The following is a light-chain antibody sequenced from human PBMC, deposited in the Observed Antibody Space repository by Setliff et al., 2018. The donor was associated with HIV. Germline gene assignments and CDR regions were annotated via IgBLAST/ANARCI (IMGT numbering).Light chain of an antibody. V-gene: IGKV4-1*01. J-gene: IGKJ4*01. CDR1: QSVLYSGNNKNY. Sequence: DIVMTQSPDSLAVSVGERATINCKSSQSVLYSGNNKNYLAWYQQKPGQPPNLLIYWASTRQSGVPDRFSGSGSGTDFTLTISSLQAEDVAVYYCQQYYSTPFTFGGGTKVGIK. CDR2: WAS. CDR3: QQYYSTPFT.